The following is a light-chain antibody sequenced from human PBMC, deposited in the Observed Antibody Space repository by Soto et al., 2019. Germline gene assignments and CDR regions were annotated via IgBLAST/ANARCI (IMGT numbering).Light chain of an antibody. CDR3: QQANSFPIT. CDR1: HSIASY. CDR2: GSS. V-gene: IGKV1-9*01. Sequence: GDRVPIPWRSSHSIASYFNWYQQKPGKPPKLLIYGSSTLQSGVPSRISGSGSGTDFTLTISSLQPEDFATYYCQQANSFPITFGQGTRLEIK. J-gene: IGKJ5*01.